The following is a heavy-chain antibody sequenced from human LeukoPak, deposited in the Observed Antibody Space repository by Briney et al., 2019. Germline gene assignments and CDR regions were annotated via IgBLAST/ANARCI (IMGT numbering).Heavy chain of an antibody. Sequence: ASVKVSCKASGGTFSSYAISWVRQAPGQGLEWMGGFDPEDAETIYAQKFQGRVTMTEDTSTDTAYMELSSLRSEDTAVYYCATDSYYGSGSSYYYYYYMDVWGKGTTVTVSS. V-gene: IGHV1-24*01. CDR1: GGTFSSYA. J-gene: IGHJ6*03. CDR3: ATDSYYGSGSSYYYYYYMDV. D-gene: IGHD3-10*01. CDR2: FDPEDAET.